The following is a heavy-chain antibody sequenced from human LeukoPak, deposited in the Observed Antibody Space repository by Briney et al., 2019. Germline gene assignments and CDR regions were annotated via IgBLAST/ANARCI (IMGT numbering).Heavy chain of an antibody. D-gene: IGHD3-10*01. CDR3: ASGSQFDY. V-gene: IGHV4-39*07. Sequence: PSETLSLTCTVSGGSISSSSYYWGWIRQPPGKGLEWNGSIYYSGSTYYNPSRKSRVTISVDPSKNQFSLKLSSVTAGDTAVYYCASGSQFDYWGQGTLVTVSS. CDR1: GGSISSSSYY. CDR2: IYYSGST. J-gene: IGHJ4*02.